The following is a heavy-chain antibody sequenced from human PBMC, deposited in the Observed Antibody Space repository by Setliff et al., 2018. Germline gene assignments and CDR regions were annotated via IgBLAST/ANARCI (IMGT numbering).Heavy chain of an antibody. D-gene: IGHD3-22*01. Sequence: SVKVSCKASGSSFSSYTISWVRQAPGQGLEWMGRFIPMEGRADYAQNFQGRVTIIADKPTSTVYMELSSLRSEDTAVYYCARDDSSGYHTTYFDYWGQGTLVTVSS. CDR3: ARDDSSGYHTTYFDY. CDR1: GSSFSSYT. CDR2: FIPMEGRA. J-gene: IGHJ4*02. V-gene: IGHV1-69*08.